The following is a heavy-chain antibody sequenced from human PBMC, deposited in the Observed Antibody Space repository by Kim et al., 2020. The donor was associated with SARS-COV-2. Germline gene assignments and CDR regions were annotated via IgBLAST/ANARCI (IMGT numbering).Heavy chain of an antibody. CDR2: IYHSGST. Sequence: SETLSLTCAVSGGSISSSNWWSWVRQPPGKGLEWIGEIYHSGSTNYNPSLKSRVTISVDKSKNQFSLKLSSVTAADTAVYYCASLMVQGVTFDYWGQGTLVTVSS. V-gene: IGHV4-4*02. CDR1: GGSISSSNW. CDR3: ASLMVQGVTFDY. J-gene: IGHJ4*02. D-gene: IGHD3-10*01.